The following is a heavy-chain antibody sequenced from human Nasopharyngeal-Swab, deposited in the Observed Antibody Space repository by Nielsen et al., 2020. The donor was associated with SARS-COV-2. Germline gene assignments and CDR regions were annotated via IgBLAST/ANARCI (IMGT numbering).Heavy chain of an antibody. CDR1: GYTFTCYY. CDR2: INPNSGGT. V-gene: IGHV1-2*04. J-gene: IGHJ6*02. CDR3: ARDLVADYALTVRGNYYYGMDV. D-gene: IGHD4/OR15-4a*01. Sequence: ASVKVSCKASGYTFTCYYMHWVRQAPGQGLEWMGWINPNSGGTNYAQKFQGWVTMTRDTSISTAYMELSRLRSDDTAVYYCARDLVADYALTVRGNYYYGMDVWGQGTTVTVSS.